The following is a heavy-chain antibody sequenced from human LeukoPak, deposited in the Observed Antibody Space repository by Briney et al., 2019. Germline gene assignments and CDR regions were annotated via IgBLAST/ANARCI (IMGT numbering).Heavy chain of an antibody. J-gene: IGHJ4*02. CDR3: AKDLGGREYFDY. CDR1: GFTFSSYS. V-gene: IGHV3-48*01. CDR2: ISSSSSTI. D-gene: IGHD3-10*01. Sequence: PGGSLRLSCAASGFTFSSYSMNWVRQAPGKGLEWVSYISSSSSTIYYADSVKGRFTISRDNPQNTLYLRMNSLRPEDTAVYYCAKDLGGREYFDYWGQGTLVTVSS.